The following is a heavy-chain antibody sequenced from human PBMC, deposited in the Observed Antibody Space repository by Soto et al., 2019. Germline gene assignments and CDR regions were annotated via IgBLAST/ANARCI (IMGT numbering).Heavy chain of an antibody. CDR2: IIPIFGTA. Sequence: QVQLVQSGAEVKKPGSSVKVSCKASGGTFSSYAISWVRQAPVQGLEWMGGIIPIFGTANYAQKFQGRVTITAYESTSTAYMELSSLRSEDTDVYYCARDLYSSSSSYYYGMDVWGQGTTVTVSS. D-gene: IGHD6-6*01. V-gene: IGHV1-69*01. J-gene: IGHJ6*02. CDR1: GGTFSSYA. CDR3: ARDLYSSSSSYYYGMDV.